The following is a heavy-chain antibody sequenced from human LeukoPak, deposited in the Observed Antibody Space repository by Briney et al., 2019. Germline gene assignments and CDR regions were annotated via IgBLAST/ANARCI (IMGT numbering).Heavy chain of an antibody. Sequence: SETLSLTCTVSGGSISSYYWSWIRQPAGKGLEWIGRIYTSGSTNYNPSLKSRVTMSVDTSKNQFSLKLSSVTAADAAVYYCAREYYYGSGSPFDYWGQGTLVTVSS. V-gene: IGHV4-4*07. D-gene: IGHD3-10*01. CDR1: GGSISSYY. CDR3: AREYYYGSGSPFDY. CDR2: IYTSGST. J-gene: IGHJ4*02.